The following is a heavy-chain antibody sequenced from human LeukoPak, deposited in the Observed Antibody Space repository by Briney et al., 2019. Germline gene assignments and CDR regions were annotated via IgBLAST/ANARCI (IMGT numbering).Heavy chain of an antibody. CDR3: ARVQSTSGRAAFDY. CDR1: GGSISSYY. D-gene: IGHD5-24*01. V-gene: IGHV4-59*01. Sequence: PSETLSLTCTVSGGSISSYYWSWIRQPPGKGLEWIWYIYYSGNTDFNPSLKSRVTMSVDTSKNRFSLNLTSVTAPDTPVYYCARVQSTSGRAAFDYWGQGTLVTVSS. J-gene: IGHJ4*02. CDR2: IYYSGNT.